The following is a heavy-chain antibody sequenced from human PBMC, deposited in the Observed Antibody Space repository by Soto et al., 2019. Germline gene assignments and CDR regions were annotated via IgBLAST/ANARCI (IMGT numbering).Heavy chain of an antibody. CDR2: IYYSGST. D-gene: IGHD3-9*01. CDR3: ARFTPNFDWSHQRPSYYFDY. CDR1: GGSISSGGYY. V-gene: IGHV4-31*03. J-gene: IGHJ4*02. Sequence: QVQLQESGPGLVKPSQTLSLTCTVSGGSISSGGYYWSWIRQHPGKGLEWIGYIYYSGSTYYNPSLKSRVTISVDTSKNQFSLKLSSVTAADTAVYYCARFTPNFDWSHQRPSYYFDYWGQGTLVTVSS.